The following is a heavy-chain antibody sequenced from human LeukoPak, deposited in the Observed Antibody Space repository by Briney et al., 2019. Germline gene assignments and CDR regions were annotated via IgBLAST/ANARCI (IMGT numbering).Heavy chain of an antibody. V-gene: IGHV2-70*04. CDR3: ARQDTAMVMDY. D-gene: IGHD5-18*01. J-gene: IGHJ4*02. CDR2: IDWDDDK. Sequence: SGPTLVNPTQTLTLTCTFSGFSLSTSGMRVSWIRQPPGKAMEWLARIDWDDDKFYSTSLKTRLTISKDTSKNQVVLTMTNMDPVDTATYYCARQDTAMVMDYWGQGTLVTVSS. CDR1: GFSLSTSGMR.